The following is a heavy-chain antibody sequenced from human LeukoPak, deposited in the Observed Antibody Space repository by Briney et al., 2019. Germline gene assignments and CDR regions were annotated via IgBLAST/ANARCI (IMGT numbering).Heavy chain of an antibody. CDR2: ISAGGST. Sequence: GSLRLSCAASGFTFSNYALSWVRQAPGKGLEWVSAISAGGSTYYADSVKGRFTISRDNSKNTLSLQMNSLRAEDTAVYYCAKDIVVVIAMFLGAFDIWGQGTLVTVSS. J-gene: IGHJ3*02. V-gene: IGHV3-23*01. CDR3: AKDIVVVIAMFLGAFDI. D-gene: IGHD2-21*01. CDR1: GFTFSNYA.